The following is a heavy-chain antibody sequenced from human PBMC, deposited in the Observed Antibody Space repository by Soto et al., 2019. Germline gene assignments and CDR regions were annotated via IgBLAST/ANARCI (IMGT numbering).Heavy chain of an antibody. CDR3: ARDKDRPQLGGNYYYIMDV. V-gene: IGHV1-69*12. Sequence: QVQLVQSGSEVKKPGSSVKVSCEASGGTFSSDAISRVRQVPGQGLEWMGGIMPIFGTPDYAQKFQGRVTITADESTSIAYMELSSLRSEDTGVYYCARDKDRPQLGGNYYYIMDVWGQGTTVTVSS. J-gene: IGHJ6*02. CDR1: GGTFSSDA. D-gene: IGHD3-10*01. CDR2: IMPIFGTP.